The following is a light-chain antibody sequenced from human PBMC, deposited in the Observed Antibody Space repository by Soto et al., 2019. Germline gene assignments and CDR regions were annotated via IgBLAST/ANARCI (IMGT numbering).Light chain of an antibody. CDR2: GAS. Sequence: EIVMTQSPATLSVSPGGRATLSCRASQGVSSNLAWYRQRPGQPPRLIIYGASTRATGIPARFSGSGSGTEFTLTISSLQSEDSAVYYCQQYHHWPPLTFGGGTKVEIK. V-gene: IGKV3D-15*01. J-gene: IGKJ4*01. CDR1: QGVSSN. CDR3: QQYHHWPPLT.